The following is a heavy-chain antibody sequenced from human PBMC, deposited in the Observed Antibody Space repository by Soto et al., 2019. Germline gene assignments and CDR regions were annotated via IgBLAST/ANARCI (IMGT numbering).Heavy chain of an antibody. D-gene: IGHD2-21*02. V-gene: IGHV3-30-3*01. J-gene: IGHJ4*02. CDR2: ISYCGSNK. CDR3: ARRGHIGVVPAIPE. Sequence: QVQLVESGGGVVQPGRSLRLSCAASGFTFSSYAMHWVRQAPGKGLEWVAVISYCGSNKYYADSVKGRFTISRDNSKNTLYLQMNNRRDEDTAVYYCARRGHIGVVPAIPEWGPGTLVTVSS. CDR1: GFTFSSYA.